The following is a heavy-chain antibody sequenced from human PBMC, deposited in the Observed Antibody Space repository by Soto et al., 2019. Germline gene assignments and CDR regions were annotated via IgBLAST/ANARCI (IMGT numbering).Heavy chain of an antibody. J-gene: IGHJ5*02. CDR3: ARDHREYSSSSNWFDP. CDR1: GGSISRYY. Sequence: PSETLSLTCTVSGGSISRYYWSWIRQPPGKGLEWIGYMSYSGSTNYNPSLKSRVTISVDTSKNQFSLKLSSVTAADTAVYYCARDHREYSSSSNWFDPWGQGTLVTVSS. CDR2: MSYSGST. V-gene: IGHV4-59*01. D-gene: IGHD6-6*01.